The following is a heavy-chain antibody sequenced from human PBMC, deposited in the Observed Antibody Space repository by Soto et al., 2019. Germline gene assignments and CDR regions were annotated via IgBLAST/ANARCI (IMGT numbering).Heavy chain of an antibody. Sequence: SETLSLTCTVSGGSISSYYWGWFRQPPGKGLEWVGYIYYSGSTTYSPSLKSRVTISVDTSKNQFSLKLDSVTAADTAVYYCARLGGYYQAFDQWGQGSLVTVSS. CDR1: GGSISSYY. D-gene: IGHD3-22*01. V-gene: IGHV4-59*08. CDR3: ARLGGYYQAFDQ. J-gene: IGHJ4*02. CDR2: IYYSGST.